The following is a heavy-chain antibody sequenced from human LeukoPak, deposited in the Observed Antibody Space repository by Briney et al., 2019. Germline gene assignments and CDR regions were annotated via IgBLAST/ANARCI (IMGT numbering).Heavy chain of an antibody. CDR2: ISAYNGNT. J-gene: IGHJ6*02. V-gene: IGHV1-18*01. CDR1: GYTFTSYG. D-gene: IGHD3-9*01. Sequence: ASVKVSCKASGYTFTSYGISWVRQAPGQGLEWMGWISAYNGNTNCAQKLQGRVTMTTDTSTSTAYMELRGLRSDDTAVYYCARESAYYDILTGPYYYGMDVWGQGTTVTVSS. CDR3: ARESAYYDILTGPYYYGMDV.